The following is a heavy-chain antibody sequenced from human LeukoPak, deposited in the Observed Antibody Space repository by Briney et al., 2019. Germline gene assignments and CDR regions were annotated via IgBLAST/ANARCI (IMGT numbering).Heavy chain of an antibody. CDR3: AKGIYLSNYYYYGMDV. Sequence: GGSLRLSCAASGFTFSSYAMSWVRQAPGKGLEWVSAISGSGGSTYYADSVKGRFTISRDNSKNTLYLQMNSLRAEDTAVYYCAKGIYLSNYYYYGMDVWDQGTTVTVSS. CDR1: GFTFSSYA. D-gene: IGHD4-4*01. V-gene: IGHV3-23*01. CDR2: ISGSGGST. J-gene: IGHJ6*02.